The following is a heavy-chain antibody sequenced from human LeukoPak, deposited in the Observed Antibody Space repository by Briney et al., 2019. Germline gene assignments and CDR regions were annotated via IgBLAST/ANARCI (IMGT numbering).Heavy chain of an antibody. Sequence: PSETLSLTCTVSGGSISSYYWSWIRQPPGKGLEWIGYIYYSGSTNYNPSLKSRVTISVDTSKNQFSLKLSSVTAADTAVYYCARGRYGDCFDYWGQGTLVTVSS. J-gene: IGHJ4*02. CDR3: ARGRYGDCFDY. V-gene: IGHV4-59*01. D-gene: IGHD4-17*01. CDR1: GGSISSYY. CDR2: IYYSGST.